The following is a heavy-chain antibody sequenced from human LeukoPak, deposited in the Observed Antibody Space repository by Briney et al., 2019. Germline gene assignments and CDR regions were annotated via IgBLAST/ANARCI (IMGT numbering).Heavy chain of an antibody. D-gene: IGHD5-12*01. CDR2: IIPIFGTA. V-gene: IGHV1-69*05. J-gene: IGHJ4*02. Sequence: VASVKVSCKASGGTFSSYAISWVRQAPGQGLEWMGGIIPIFGTASYAQKFQGRVTMTRDTSTSTVYMELSSLRSEDTAVYYCARDGSLEWLRGSYFDYWGQGTLVTVSS. CDR1: GGTFSSYA. CDR3: ARDGSLEWLRGSYFDY.